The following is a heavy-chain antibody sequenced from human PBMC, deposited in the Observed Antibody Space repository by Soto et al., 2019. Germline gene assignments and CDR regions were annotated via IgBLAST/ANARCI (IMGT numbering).Heavy chain of an antibody. CDR1: GDSVSSNSAA. J-gene: IGHJ4*02. Sequence: SQTLSLTCAISGDSVSSNSAAWNWIRQSPSRGLEWLGRTYYRSKWYNDYAVSVKSRITINPDTSKNQFSLQLNSVTPEDTAVNYCARGAEVVKGWVYFDYWVQGTLVPVSS. CDR2: TYYRSKWYN. D-gene: IGHD3-22*01. V-gene: IGHV6-1*01. CDR3: ARGAEVVKGWVYFDY.